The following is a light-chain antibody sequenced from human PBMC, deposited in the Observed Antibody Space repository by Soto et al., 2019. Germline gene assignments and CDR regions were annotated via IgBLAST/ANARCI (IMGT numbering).Light chain of an antibody. Sequence: ILLTQSPSSLSASVGDRVTITCRASQTITNYLHWYQQRSGKAPKLLISAASSLQSGVPSRFSGGGSATDFTLTISSLQPEDFATYYCQQTYNNPLTFGGGTKVDIK. V-gene: IGKV1-39*01. CDR3: QQTYNNPLT. J-gene: IGKJ4*01. CDR1: QTITNY. CDR2: AAS.